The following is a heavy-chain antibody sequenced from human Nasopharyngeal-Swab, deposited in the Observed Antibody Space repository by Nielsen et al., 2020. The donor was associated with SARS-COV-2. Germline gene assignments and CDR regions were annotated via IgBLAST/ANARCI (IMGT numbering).Heavy chain of an antibody. CDR2: ISGSSGII. CDR1: GFTFSNYS. Sequence: GGSLRLSCAASGFTFSNYSMNWVRQAPGKGLEWISYISGSSGIIYYADSVKGRFTISRDNAKNSLYLQMNSLRAEDTAVYYCARGVSSSWYVDYWGQGTLVTVSS. D-gene: IGHD6-13*01. J-gene: IGHJ4*02. V-gene: IGHV3-21*05. CDR3: ARGVSSSWYVDY.